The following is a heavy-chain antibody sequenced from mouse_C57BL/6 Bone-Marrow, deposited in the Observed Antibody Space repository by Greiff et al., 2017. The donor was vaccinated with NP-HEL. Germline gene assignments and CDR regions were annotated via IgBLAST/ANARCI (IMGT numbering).Heavy chain of an antibody. J-gene: IGHJ3*01. CDR2: ISDGGSYT. D-gene: IGHD1-1*01. Sequence: EVQVVESGGGLVKPGGSLKLSCAASGFTFSSYAMSWVRQTPEKRLEWVATISDGGSYTYYPDNVKGRFTISRDNAKNNLYLQMSHLKSENTAMYYCARVLAVTTVTGFAYWGQGTLVTVSA. V-gene: IGHV5-4*01. CDR1: GFTFSSYA. CDR3: ARVLAVTTVTGFAY.